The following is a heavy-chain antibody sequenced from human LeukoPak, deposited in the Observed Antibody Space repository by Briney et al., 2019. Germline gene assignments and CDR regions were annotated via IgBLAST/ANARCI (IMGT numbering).Heavy chain of an antibody. CDR2: ISGSGGST. V-gene: IGHV3-23*01. CDR3: AKEGGPSDAFDI. CDR1: GFTFSSYA. Sequence: PGGSLRLSCAASGFTFSSYAMSWVRQAPGKGQECVSAISGSGGSTYYADSVKGRFTISRDNSKNTLYLQMNSLRAEDTAVYYCAKEGGPSDAFDICDQGTMVTVSS. J-gene: IGHJ3*02.